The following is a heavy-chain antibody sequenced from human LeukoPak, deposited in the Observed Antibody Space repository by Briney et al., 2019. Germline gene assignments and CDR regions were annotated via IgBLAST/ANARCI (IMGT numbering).Heavy chain of an antibody. CDR3: ARDGDSSNWVYFDY. CDR2: ISSSGSTI. CDR1: GFTFSNYE. D-gene: IGHD6-13*01. V-gene: IGHV3-48*03. J-gene: IGHJ4*02. Sequence: PGGSLRLSCAASGFTFSNYEMNWVRQAPGKGLEWLSYISSSGSTIYYADSVKGRFTISRDNAKNSLYLQMNSLRAEDTAVYYCARDGDSSNWVYFDYWGQGTLVTVAS.